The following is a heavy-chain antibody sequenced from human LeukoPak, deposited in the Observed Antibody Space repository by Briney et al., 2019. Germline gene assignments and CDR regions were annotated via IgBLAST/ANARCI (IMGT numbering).Heavy chain of an antibody. CDR3: ARVSRLARDPHPAFDY. V-gene: IGHV1-3*01. Sequence: GASVKVSCKASGYTFTSHAMHWVRQAPGQRLEWMGWINAGNGNTKYSQKFQGRVTMTRDTSTSTVYMELSSLRSEDTAVYYCARVSRLARDPHPAFDYWGQGTLVTVSS. J-gene: IGHJ4*02. CDR1: GYTFTSHA. CDR2: INAGNGNT.